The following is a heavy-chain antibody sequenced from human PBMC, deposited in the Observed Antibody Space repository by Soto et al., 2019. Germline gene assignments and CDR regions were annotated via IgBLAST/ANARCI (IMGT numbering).Heavy chain of an antibody. Sequence: PSETLSLTCTVSGGSISRGGYYWSWIRQNPGKGLEWIGYTYNSVSTYYNPSLKSRVTISVDTSNNQFSLKLSSVTAADTAVYYCARAYYDRSGYAVDPWGQGTLVTVSS. CDR1: GGSISRGGYY. CDR3: ARAYYDRSGYAVDP. D-gene: IGHD3-22*01. CDR2: TYNSVST. V-gene: IGHV4-31*03. J-gene: IGHJ5*02.